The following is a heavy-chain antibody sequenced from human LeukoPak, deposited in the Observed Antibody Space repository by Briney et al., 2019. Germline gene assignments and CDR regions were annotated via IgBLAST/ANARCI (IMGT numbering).Heavy chain of an antibody. CDR2: ISWNSGSI. Sequence: GGSLRLSCAASGFTFDDYAMHWVRQAPGKGLEWVSGISWNSGSIAYAESVKGRFTISRDNAKNSLYLQMNSLRIEDMALYYCAKDVASRRDGYSDLWGRGTLVIVSS. V-gene: IGHV3-9*03. J-gene: IGHJ2*01. CDR1: GFTFDDYA. CDR3: AKDVASRRDGYSDL. D-gene: IGHD1-1*01.